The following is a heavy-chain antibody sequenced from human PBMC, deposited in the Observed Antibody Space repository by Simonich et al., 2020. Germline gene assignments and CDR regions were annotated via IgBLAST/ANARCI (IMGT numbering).Heavy chain of an antibody. V-gene: IGHV1-18*01. CDR1: GCTFTRYG. J-gene: IGHJ4*02. Sequence: QVQLVQSGAEVKKPGASVKISCKASGCTFTRYGICWVRQDRGKGLEWMVWVTAYNGSTNYAQKLQGRVTMTTDTSTSTAYMELRSLRSDETAVYYCARDQGGRAAAATDYWGQGTLVTVSS. CDR2: VTAYNGST. D-gene: IGHD6-13*01. CDR3: ARDQGGRAAAATDY.